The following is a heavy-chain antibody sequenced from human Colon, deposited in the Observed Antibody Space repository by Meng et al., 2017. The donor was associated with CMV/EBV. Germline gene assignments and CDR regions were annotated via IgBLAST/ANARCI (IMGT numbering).Heavy chain of an antibody. CDR1: GGSVDSEGYY. V-gene: IGHV4-30-4*01. Sequence: SGGSVDSEGYYWSWIQQPPRQGVQWLGHIYTGGNAYSSPSLKSRLTLSLDTSKNQFSLSLRSVTAADTAVYYCARGSVIASAVSFDHWGQGTLVTVSS. CDR2: IYTGGNA. J-gene: IGHJ4*02. CDR3: ARGSVIASAVSFDH. D-gene: IGHD2-21*01.